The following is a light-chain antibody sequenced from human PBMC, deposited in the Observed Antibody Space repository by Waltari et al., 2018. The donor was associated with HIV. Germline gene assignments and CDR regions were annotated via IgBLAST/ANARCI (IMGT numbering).Light chain of an antibody. J-gene: IGLJ3*02. CDR3: QSGDSSGTYWV. Sequence: SYEVTQPPSVSVSPGQTATITCSGDALPKQFAYWYQQKPGQAPTLVIYKDTERPSGIPERFSDSSSGTIVTLTISGVQAEDEADYYCQSGDSSGTYWVFGGGTKLTV. CDR2: KDT. V-gene: IGLV3-25*03. CDR1: ALPKQF.